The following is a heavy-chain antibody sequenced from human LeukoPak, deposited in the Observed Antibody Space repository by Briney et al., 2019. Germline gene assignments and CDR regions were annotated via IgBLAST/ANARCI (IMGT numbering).Heavy chain of an antibody. Sequence: SETLSLTCTVSGGSISTYYWSWIRQPPGKGLEWIGYINYSGSTNYNPSLKSRVTISVDTSEKQFYLKLSSVTAADMAVYYCARRSGSYYDYWGQGTLVTVSS. CDR1: GGSISTYY. V-gene: IGHV4-59*01. D-gene: IGHD1-26*01. J-gene: IGHJ4*02. CDR2: INYSGST. CDR3: ARRSGSYYDY.